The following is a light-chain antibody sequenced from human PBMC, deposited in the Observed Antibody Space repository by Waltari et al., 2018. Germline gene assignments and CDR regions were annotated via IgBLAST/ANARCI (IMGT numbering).Light chain of an antibody. Sequence: QSALAQPPSASGSPGQSVTISCHGTSRHVGGYHYVSWYQQHTGKAPKLMIYEVSKRPSGVPDRFSGSKSGNTASLTVSGLQAEDEAAYYCSSYAGSNFVVFGGGTKVTVL. CDR2: EVS. J-gene: IGLJ2*01. V-gene: IGLV2-8*01. CDR1: SRHVGGYHY. CDR3: SSYAGSNFVV.